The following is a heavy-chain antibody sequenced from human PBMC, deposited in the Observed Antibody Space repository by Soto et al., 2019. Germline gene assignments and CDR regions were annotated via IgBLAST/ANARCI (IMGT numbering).Heavy chain of an antibody. Sequence: PSETLSLTCTVSGGSISSYYWSWIRQPPGKGLEWIGYIYYSGSTNYNPSLKSRVTISVDTSKNQFSLKLSSVTAADTAVYYCAREPYNWNDAWFDPWGQGTLVTVSS. V-gene: IGHV4-59*01. CDR2: IYYSGST. J-gene: IGHJ5*02. CDR1: GGSISSYY. D-gene: IGHD1-20*01. CDR3: AREPYNWNDAWFDP.